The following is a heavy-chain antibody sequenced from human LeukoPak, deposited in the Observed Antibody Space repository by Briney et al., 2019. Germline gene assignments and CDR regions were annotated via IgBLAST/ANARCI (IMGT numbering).Heavy chain of an antibody. D-gene: IGHD5-12*01. CDR2: IYTSGST. CDR3: ARDGGYSGYDYLAVGYYFDY. V-gene: IGHV4-4*07. J-gene: IGHJ4*02. CDR1: GGSISSYY. Sequence: SETLSPTCTVSGGSISSYYWSWIRQPAGKGLEWIGRIYTSGSTNYNPSLKSRVTMSVDTSKNQFSLKLSSVTAADTAVYYCARDGGYSGYDYLAVGYYFDYWGQGTLVTVSS.